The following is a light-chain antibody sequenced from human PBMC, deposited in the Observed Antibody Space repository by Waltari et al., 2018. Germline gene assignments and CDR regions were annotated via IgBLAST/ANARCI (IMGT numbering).Light chain of an antibody. CDR1: WSNIGSNA. Sequence: QSLLTQPPSASGTPGQRVTISCSGSWSNIGSNAVSWYQQLPGTAPKLLIHSNNRRPSGVPDRFSCSKSGTSASLVNSGLQSADEADYYCSAWDDSLNGQVVFGGGTKVTVL. V-gene: IGLV1-44*01. CDR3: SAWDDSLNGQVV. J-gene: IGLJ2*01. CDR2: SNN.